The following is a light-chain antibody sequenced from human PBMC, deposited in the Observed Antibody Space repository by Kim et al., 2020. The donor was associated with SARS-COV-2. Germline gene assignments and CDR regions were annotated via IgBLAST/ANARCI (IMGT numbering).Light chain of an antibody. CDR1: QSINSRS. J-gene: IGKJ2*01. CDR2: AAS. CDR3: QQYGDPSYT. Sequence: EIALTQSPGTLSLSPGESATLSCRASQSINSRSLTWYQQKPGQAPRLLVYAASSRATSIPDRFSGSGSGTDFTLTISRLEPEDSAVYYCQQYGDPSYTFGQGTKLEI. V-gene: IGKV3-20*01.